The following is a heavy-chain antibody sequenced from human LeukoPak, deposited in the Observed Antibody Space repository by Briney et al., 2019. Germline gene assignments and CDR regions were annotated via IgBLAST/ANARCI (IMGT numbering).Heavy chain of an antibody. CDR3: ARHGLGASPVDY. CDR1: GFSFTSYW. V-gene: IGHV5-51*01. J-gene: IGHJ4*02. CDR2: IHPVDSHT. Sequence: GESLKISCKSYGFSFTSYWIGWVRQMPGKGLEWMGIIHPVDSHTRYSPSFQGQVSISADKSISTAYLQWSSLKASDTAMYYCARHGLGASPVDYWGQGTLVTVSS. D-gene: IGHD1-26*01.